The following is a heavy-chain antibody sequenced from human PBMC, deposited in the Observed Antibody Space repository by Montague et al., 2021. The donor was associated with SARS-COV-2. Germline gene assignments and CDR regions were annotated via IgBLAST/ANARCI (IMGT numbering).Heavy chain of an antibody. V-gene: IGHV6-1*01. D-gene: IGHD3-16*01. CDR1: GDSVSSDSAA. CDR3: ARDLRWRYGYGMDV. CDR2: TYYRSNWYN. J-gene: IGHJ6*02. Sequence: CAISGDSVSSDSAAWNWVRQSPSRGLEWLGRTYYRSNWYNDYAVSVKGRINIKSDTSKNQISLQLNSVTPEDTAVYYCARDLRWRYGYGMDVWGQGTTVTVSS.